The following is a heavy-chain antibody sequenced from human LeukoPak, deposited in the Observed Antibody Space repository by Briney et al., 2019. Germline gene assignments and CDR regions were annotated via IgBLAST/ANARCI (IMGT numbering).Heavy chain of an antibody. CDR3: ARLSEYYYDSSGYYYGNYFDY. CDR1: GGSISSSSYY. V-gene: IGHV4-39*01. CDR2: IYYSGST. Sequence: SETLSLTCTVSGGSISSSSYYWGWIRQPPGKGLEWIGSIYYSGSTYYNPSLKSRVTISVDTSKNQFSLKLSSVTAADTAVYYCARLSEYYYDSSGYYYGNYFDYWGQGTLVTVSS. J-gene: IGHJ4*02. D-gene: IGHD3-22*01.